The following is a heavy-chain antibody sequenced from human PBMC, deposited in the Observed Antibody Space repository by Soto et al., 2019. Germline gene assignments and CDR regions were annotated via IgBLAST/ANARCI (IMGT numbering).Heavy chain of an antibody. Sequence: SGPTLVHPTQTLTLTCTFSGFSLTTSGVRVGWLRQSPVKALEWLARIDWDDDKVYSTSVKTRLTISRDSSKNHVVLTMTNVDAMETATYYCARTMILGTGPCFDXWGQGNLVTVSX. V-gene: IGHV2-70*04. D-gene: IGHD3-22*01. CDR3: ARTMILGTGPCFDX. CDR1: GFSLTTSGVR. CDR2: IDWDDDK. J-gene: IGHJ4*02.